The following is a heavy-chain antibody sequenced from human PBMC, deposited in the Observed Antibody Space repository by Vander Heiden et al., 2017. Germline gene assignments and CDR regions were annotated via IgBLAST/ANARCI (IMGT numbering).Heavy chain of an antibody. Sequence: QVQLQESGPGLVKPSETLSLTCTVSGGPISSYYWRWIRQPAGKGLEWIGRIYTSGSTNYNPSLKSRVTMSVDTSKNQFSLKLSSVTAADTAVYYCARDTFYDFWSGYYQPYYYYGMDVWGQGTTVTVSS. CDR3: ARDTFYDFWSGYYQPYYYYGMDV. D-gene: IGHD3-3*01. CDR2: IYTSGST. J-gene: IGHJ6*02. V-gene: IGHV4-4*07. CDR1: GGPISSYY.